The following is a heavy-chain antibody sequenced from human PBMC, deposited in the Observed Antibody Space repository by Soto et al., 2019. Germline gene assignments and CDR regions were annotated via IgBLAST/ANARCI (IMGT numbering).Heavy chain of an antibody. CDR2: IYYSGST. Sequence: QVQLQESGPGLVKPSQTLSLTCTVSGGSISSGGYYWSWIRQHPGKGLEWIGYIYYSGSTYYNPSLKSRVTISVDTSKNQFSLKLSSVTAADTAVYYCARGKYHGVVVPAALALNWFDPWGQGTLVTVSS. J-gene: IGHJ5*02. CDR3: ARGKYHGVVVPAALALNWFDP. D-gene: IGHD2-2*01. CDR1: GGSISSGGYY. V-gene: IGHV4-31*03.